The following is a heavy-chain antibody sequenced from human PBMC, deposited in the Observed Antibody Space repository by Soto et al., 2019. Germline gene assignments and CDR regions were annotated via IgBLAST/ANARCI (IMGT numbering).Heavy chain of an antibody. CDR3: AKGRGTIVVTDAYDI. CDR1: GFSFDDYT. Sequence: PGGSLRLSCVVSGFSFDDYTMHWVRQAPGKGPEWVASLSWNSGFSGYADSVKGRFTISRDNAQSSVHLQMNNLRTEDTALYYCAKGRGTIVVTDAYDIWGQGTMVTVSS. J-gene: IGHJ3*02. CDR2: LSWNSGFS. D-gene: IGHD3-22*01. V-gene: IGHV3-9*01.